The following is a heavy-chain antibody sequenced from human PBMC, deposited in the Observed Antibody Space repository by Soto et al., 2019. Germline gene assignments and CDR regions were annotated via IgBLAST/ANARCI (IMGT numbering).Heavy chain of an antibody. D-gene: IGHD4-17*01. CDR1: GGTLSSYT. Sequence: ASVKVSCKASGGTLSSYTISWVRQAPGQGLEWMGRIIPILGIANYAQKFQGRVTITADKSTSTAYMELSSLRSEDTAVYYCASQARHDYGGLDYYYGMDVWGQGTTVTVSS. V-gene: IGHV1-69*02. J-gene: IGHJ6*02. CDR3: ASQARHDYGGLDYYYGMDV. CDR2: IIPILGIA.